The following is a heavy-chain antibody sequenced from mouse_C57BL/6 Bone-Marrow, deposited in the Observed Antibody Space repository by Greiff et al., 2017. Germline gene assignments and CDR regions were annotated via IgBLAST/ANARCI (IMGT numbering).Heavy chain of an antibody. V-gene: IGHV1-64*01. J-gene: IGHJ1*03. Sequence: VQLQQPGAELVKPGASVKLSCKASGYTFTSYWMPWVKQRPGQGLEWIGMIHPNSGSTNYNEKFKSKATLTVDKSSSTAYMQLSSLTSEDSAVYYCARWDRGYFDVWGTGTTVTVSS. CDR2: IHPNSGST. CDR1: GYTFTSYW. CDR3: ARWDRGYFDV. D-gene: IGHD4-1*01.